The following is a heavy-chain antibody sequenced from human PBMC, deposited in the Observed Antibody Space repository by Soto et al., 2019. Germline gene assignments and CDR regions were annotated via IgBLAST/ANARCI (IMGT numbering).Heavy chain of an antibody. CDR1: GFTFSSPS. J-gene: IGHJ4*02. V-gene: IGHV3-30-3*01. D-gene: IGHD4-17*01. Sequence: VGSMGLSCAAAGFTFSSPSMHWVRQAPGKGLEWVAIISYDGSNKYYADSVKGRFTISRDNSKNTLHLQMNSLRTEDTAVYYCAVHYGDYLLDYWGQGTLVTVSS. CDR3: AVHYGDYLLDY. CDR2: ISYDGSNK.